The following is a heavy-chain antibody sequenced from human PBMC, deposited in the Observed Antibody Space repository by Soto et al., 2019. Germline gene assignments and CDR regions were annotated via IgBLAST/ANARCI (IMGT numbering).Heavy chain of an antibody. D-gene: IGHD5-18*01. J-gene: IGHJ4*02. V-gene: IGHV1-69*01. CDR3: ATVGPPLAGAFTYGYEGPFDY. Sequence: QVQLVQSGAEVKKPGSSVKVSCKTSGGSQATSWLRQAPGHGPEWLGWGIGVFPTKNKAEKLESRVTITADQSTGTAYMERSSLTSVGTVVYYCATVGPPLAGAFTYGYEGPFDYWGQGILVIVSS. CDR1: GGSQA. CDR2: GIGVFPTK.